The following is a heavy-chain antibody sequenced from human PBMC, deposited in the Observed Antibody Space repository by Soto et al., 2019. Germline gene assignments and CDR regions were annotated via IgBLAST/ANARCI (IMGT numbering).Heavy chain of an antibody. CDR1: GYTFTSYD. V-gene: IGHV1-8*01. CDR2: MNPNSGNT. J-gene: IGHJ4*02. CDR3: ARVKKGLWLVPY. Sequence: ASVKVSCKASGYTFTSYDINWVRQATGQGLEWMGWMNPNSGNTGYAQKFQGRVTMTRNTSISTAYMELGSLRSEDTAVYYCARVKKGLWLVPYWGQGTLVTVSS. D-gene: IGHD6-19*01.